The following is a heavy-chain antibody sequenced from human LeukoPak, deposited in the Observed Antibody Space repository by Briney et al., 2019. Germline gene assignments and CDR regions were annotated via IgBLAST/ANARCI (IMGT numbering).Heavy chain of an antibody. CDR3: ARDGDYGGDY. V-gene: IGHV1-69*04. J-gene: IGHJ4*02. CDR1: GGTFSSYA. Sequence: SVTVSCTASGGTFSSYAISWVRQAPGQGLEWMGRIIPILGIANYAQKFQGRVTITADKSTSTAYMELSSLRSEDTAVYYCARDGDYGGDYWGQGTLVTVSS. CDR2: IIPILGIA. D-gene: IGHD4/OR15-4a*01.